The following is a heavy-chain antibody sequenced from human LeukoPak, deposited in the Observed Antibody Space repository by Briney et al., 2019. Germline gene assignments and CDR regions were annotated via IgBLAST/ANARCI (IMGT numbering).Heavy chain of an antibody. Sequence: SETLSLTCTVSGGXISSSSYYWGWIRQPPGKGLEWIGSIYYTGTTYYNPSLKSRVTISVDTSKNQFSLKVSSVTAADTAVYYCARRRRDGSNSAFDIWGQGTMVTVSS. D-gene: IGHD5-24*01. CDR2: IYYTGTT. J-gene: IGHJ3*02. CDR3: ARRRRDGSNSAFDI. V-gene: IGHV4-39*01. CDR1: GGXISSSSYY.